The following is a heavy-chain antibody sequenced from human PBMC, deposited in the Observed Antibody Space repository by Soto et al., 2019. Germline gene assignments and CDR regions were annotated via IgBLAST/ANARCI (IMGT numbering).Heavy chain of an antibody. Sequence: ASVKVSCKVSGYTLTELSMHWVRQAPGKGLEWMGGFDPEDGETIYAQKFQGRVTMTEDTSTDTAYMELSSLRSEDTAVYYCAKGDIVVVVAAIDYWGQGTLVTVSS. CDR2: FDPEDGET. J-gene: IGHJ4*02. D-gene: IGHD2-15*01. CDR1: GYTLTELS. CDR3: AKGDIVVVVAAIDY. V-gene: IGHV1-24*01.